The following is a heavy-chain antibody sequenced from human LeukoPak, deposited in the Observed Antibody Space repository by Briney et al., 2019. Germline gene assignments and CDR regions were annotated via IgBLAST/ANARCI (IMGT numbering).Heavy chain of an antibody. V-gene: IGHV4-59*01. D-gene: IGHD3-3*01. CDR1: GGSISSYY. CDR3: ARASMYYDFWSGYYPNWFDP. Sequence: SETLSLTCTVSGGSISSYYWSWIRQPPGKGLEWIGYIYYSGSTNYNPSLKSRVTISVDTSKNQFSLKLSSVTAADTAVYYCARASMYYDFWSGYYPNWFDPWGQGTLVTVSS. CDR2: IYYSGST. J-gene: IGHJ5*02.